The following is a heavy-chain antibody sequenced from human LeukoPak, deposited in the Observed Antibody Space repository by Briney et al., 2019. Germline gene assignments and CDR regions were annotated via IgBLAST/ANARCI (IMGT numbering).Heavy chain of an antibody. V-gene: IGHV4-59*01. CDR2: IYYSGST. Sequence: TTSETLSLTCTVSGGSISSYYWSWIRQPPGKGLEWIGYIYYSGSTNYNPSLKSRVTISVDTSKNQFSLKLSSVTAADTAVYYCVSGGSVKTPPYYWGQGTLVTVSS. J-gene: IGHJ4*02. CDR1: GGSISSYY. CDR3: VSGGSVKTPPYY. D-gene: IGHD3-10*01.